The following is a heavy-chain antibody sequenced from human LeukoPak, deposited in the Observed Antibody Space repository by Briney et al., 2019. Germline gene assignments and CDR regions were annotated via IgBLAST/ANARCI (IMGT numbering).Heavy chain of an antibody. CDR3: AKDRMGSGWLYY. CDR2: ISYDGSNK. D-gene: IGHD6-19*01. CDR1: GFTFSSYG. Sequence: GGSLRLSCAASGFTFSSYGMHWVRQAPGKGLEWVAVISYDGSNKYYADSVKGRFTISRDNSKNTLYLQMNSLRAEDTAVYYCAKDRMGSGWLYYWGQGTLVTVSS. J-gene: IGHJ4*02. V-gene: IGHV3-30*18.